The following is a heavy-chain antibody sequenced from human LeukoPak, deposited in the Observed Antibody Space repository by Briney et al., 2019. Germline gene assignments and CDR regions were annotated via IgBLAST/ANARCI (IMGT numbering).Heavy chain of an antibody. CDR2: VNSDGSFT. CDR3: VRGQRRGTTDYFDY. V-gene: IGHV3-74*01. Sequence: GGSLRLSCAASGFTFSNFWMHWVRHAPGKGLVWVSRVNSDGSFTNYADSVKGRFTISRDNAKNTVYLQMNSLRAEDRAVYYCVRGQRRGTTDYFDYWGQGTLVTVSS. CDR1: GFTFSNFW. J-gene: IGHJ4*02. D-gene: IGHD6-25*01.